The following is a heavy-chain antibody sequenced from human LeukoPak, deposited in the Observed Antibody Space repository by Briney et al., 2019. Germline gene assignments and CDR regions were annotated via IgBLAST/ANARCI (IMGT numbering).Heavy chain of an antibody. CDR2: IYYTGST. Sequence: SKTLSLTCTVSGGSISSYFWSWIRQPPGKGLEWIGYIYYTGSTNYNPSLKSRVTISVDTSKNQFSLKLSSVTAADTAVYYCARVAAVGTEYNWFDPWGQGTLVTVSS. CDR3: ARVAAVGTEYNWFDP. D-gene: IGHD6-13*01. V-gene: IGHV4-59*01. J-gene: IGHJ5*02. CDR1: GGSISSYF.